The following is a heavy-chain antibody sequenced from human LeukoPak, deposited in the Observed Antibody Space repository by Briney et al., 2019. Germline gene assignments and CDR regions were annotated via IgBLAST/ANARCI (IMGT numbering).Heavy chain of an antibody. J-gene: IGHJ4*02. CDR1: GYTFTGYY. V-gene: IGHV1-2*02. Sequence: ASVNVSCKASGYTFTGYYMHWVRQAPGQGLEWMGWINPNSGGTNYAQKFQGRVTMTRDTSISTAYMELSRLRSDDTAVYYCATRSSSSGPYYFDYWGQGTLVTVSS. D-gene: IGHD6-6*01. CDR2: INPNSGGT. CDR3: ATRSSSSGPYYFDY.